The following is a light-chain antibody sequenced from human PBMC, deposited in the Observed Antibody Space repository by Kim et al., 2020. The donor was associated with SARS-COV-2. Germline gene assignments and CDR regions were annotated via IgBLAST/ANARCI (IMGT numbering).Light chain of an antibody. CDR2: GKN. Sequence: SSELTQDPAVSVALGQTVRITCQGDSLRSYYASWYQQKPGQAPVLVIYGKNNRPSGIPDRFSGSSSGNTASLTITGTQAEDEADYYCNSRDINGNVHVVFGGGTQLTVL. V-gene: IGLV3-19*01. CDR3: NSRDINGNVHVV. J-gene: IGLJ2*01. CDR1: SLRSYY.